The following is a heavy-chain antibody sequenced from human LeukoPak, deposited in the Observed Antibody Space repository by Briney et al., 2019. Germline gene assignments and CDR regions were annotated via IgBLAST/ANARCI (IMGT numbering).Heavy chain of an antibody. V-gene: IGHV3-30-3*01. CDR1: GFTFSSYA. J-gene: IGHJ4*02. Sequence: GGSLRLSCAASGFTFSSYAMHWVRQAPGKGLEWVAVISYDGSNKYYADSVKGRFTISRDDSKNTLYLQMSSLRADDTAVYYCAKDRSWKSTSCITFDYWGQGTLVTVSS. CDR3: AKDRSWKSTSCITFDY. D-gene: IGHD2-2*01. CDR2: ISYDGSNK.